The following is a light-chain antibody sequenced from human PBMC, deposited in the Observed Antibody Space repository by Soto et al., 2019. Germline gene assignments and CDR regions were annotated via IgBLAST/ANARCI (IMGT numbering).Light chain of an antibody. CDR1: SSNIGNNY. Sequence: QSVLTQPPSVSAAPGQKVTISCSGSSSNIGNNYVSWFQQLPGTAPKLLIYDNHKRPSGIPDRFSGSKSGPSATLGITGLQTGDEADYYCGTWDNSLSAGVFGTGTKLTVL. CDR2: DNH. J-gene: IGLJ1*01. V-gene: IGLV1-51*01. CDR3: GTWDNSLSAGV.